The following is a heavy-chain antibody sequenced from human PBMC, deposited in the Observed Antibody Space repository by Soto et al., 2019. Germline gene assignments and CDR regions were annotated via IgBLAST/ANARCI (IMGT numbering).Heavy chain of an antibody. CDR1: GFTFSTYG. D-gene: IGHD4-17*01. J-gene: IGHJ6*02. Sequence: QVQLVDSGGGEVQPGRSLTSSCAASGFTFSTYGMHWVRQTPGKGLEWVAVISYDGTNKFYSDSVKGRFTISRDNFKNTLTLQMNRLRADDTAVYSCAKDLQSYGDYDYDCYGMDVWGLGTRVTVSS. CDR3: AKDLQSYGDYDYDCYGMDV. V-gene: IGHV3-30*18. CDR2: ISYDGTNK.